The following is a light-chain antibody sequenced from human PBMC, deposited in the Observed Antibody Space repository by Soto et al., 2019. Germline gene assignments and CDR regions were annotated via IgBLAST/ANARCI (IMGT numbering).Light chain of an antibody. J-gene: IGKJ4*01. Sequence: DIQMTQSPSSVSASVGDRVTIACRAGQSVRSYLNWYQQKPGKAPNLLIYASSTLQSGVPSRFSGGGSGTDFTLTTSTLQPEDFATYYCQQSYTSPLTFGGGTKVEI. CDR3: QQSYTSPLT. CDR2: ASS. V-gene: IGKV1-39*01. CDR1: QSVRSY.